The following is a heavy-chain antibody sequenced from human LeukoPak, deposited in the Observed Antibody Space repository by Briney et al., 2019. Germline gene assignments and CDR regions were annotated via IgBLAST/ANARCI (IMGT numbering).Heavy chain of an antibody. CDR1: GFTFSSYE. V-gene: IGHV3-48*03. D-gene: IGHD1-14*01. CDR2: ISSSGSTI. J-gene: IGHJ6*04. CDR3: ARDRNYYYYGMDV. Sequence: GGSLRLSCAASGFTFSSYEMNWVRQAPGKGLEWVSYISSSGSTIYYADSVKGRFTISRDNDKNSLYLQMNSLRAEDTAVYYCARDRNYYYYGMDVWGKGTTVTVSS.